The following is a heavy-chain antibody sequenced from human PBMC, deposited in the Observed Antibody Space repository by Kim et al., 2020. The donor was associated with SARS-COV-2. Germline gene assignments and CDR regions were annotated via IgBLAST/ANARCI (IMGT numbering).Heavy chain of an antibody. CDR1: GFTFSSYA. Sequence: GGSLRLSCAASGFTFSSYAMHWVRQAPGKGLEWVAVISYDGSNKYYADSVKGRFTISRDNSKNTLYLQMNSLRAEDTAVYYCARGTPGGWYGYWGQGTLVTVSS. V-gene: IGHV3-30-3*01. CDR3: ARGTPGGWYGY. D-gene: IGHD6-19*01. J-gene: IGHJ4*02. CDR2: ISYDGSNK.